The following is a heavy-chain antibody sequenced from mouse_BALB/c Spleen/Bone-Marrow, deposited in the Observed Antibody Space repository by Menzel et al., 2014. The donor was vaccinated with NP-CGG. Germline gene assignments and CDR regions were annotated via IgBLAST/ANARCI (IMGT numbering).Heavy chain of an antibody. CDR1: GFNIKDTY. Sequence: EVQLQQSGAELVKPGASVKLPCTASGFNIKDTYMHWVKQRPGQGLEWIGRIDPANGNTKYDPKFQGKATITADTSSNTAYLQLSSLTSEDTAVYYCARYSRITATPYWGQGTLVTVSA. J-gene: IGHJ3*01. CDR2: IDPANGNT. CDR3: ARYSRITATPY. V-gene: IGHV14-3*02. D-gene: IGHD1-2*01.